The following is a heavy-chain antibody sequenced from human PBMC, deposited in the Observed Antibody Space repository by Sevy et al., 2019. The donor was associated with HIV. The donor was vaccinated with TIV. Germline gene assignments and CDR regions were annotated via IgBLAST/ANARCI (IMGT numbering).Heavy chain of an antibody. J-gene: IGHJ4*02. D-gene: IGHD1-7*01. Sequence: ASVKVSCKASGYTFIDYHVHWVRQAPGQGLEWMGCINPSSGGTNYAQKFQAWVTMTRDTSISTAYMELSSLTSDVTAVYFCARGALNYRVRYGFHSWGQGTLVTVSS. CDR1: GYTFIDYH. CDR3: ARGALNYRVRYGFHS. CDR2: INPSSGGT. V-gene: IGHV1-2*04.